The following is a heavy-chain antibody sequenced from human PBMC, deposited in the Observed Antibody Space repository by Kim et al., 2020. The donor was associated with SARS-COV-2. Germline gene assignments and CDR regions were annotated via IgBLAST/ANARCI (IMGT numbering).Heavy chain of an antibody. CDR2: YI. D-gene: IGHD1-1*01. Sequence: YIYYADSVKGRFTISRDNAKNSLYLQMNSLRAEDTAVYYCARDLNDVDDYWGQGTLVTVSS. V-gene: IGHV3-21*01. CDR3: ARDLNDVDDY. J-gene: IGHJ4*02.